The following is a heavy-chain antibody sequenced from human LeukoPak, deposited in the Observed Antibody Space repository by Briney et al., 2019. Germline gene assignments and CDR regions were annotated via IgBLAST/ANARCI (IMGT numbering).Heavy chain of an antibody. J-gene: IGHJ5*02. CDR3: ARVQWERGASWFGP. V-gene: IGHV4-39*07. CDR1: GDSVSSSSYY. Sequence: SETLSLACTVSGDSVSSSSYYWGWIRQPPGKGLEWIASIFYSGSSYYNPSLKSRVTISIDMSKNQFSLRLSSVTAADTAVYFCARVQWERGASWFGPWGLGTLVTVSS. D-gene: IGHD1-1*01. CDR2: IFYSGSS.